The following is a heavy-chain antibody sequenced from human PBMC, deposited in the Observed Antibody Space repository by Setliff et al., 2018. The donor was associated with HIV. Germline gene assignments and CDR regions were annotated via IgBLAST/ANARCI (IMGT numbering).Heavy chain of an antibody. CDR1: GGSISGYY. CDR2: IYPSGST. V-gene: IGHV4-4*07. Sequence: SETLSLTCTVSGGSISGYYWSWIRQPAGKGLEWIGRIYPSGSTSYNPSLQSRVVMPVDTSKNQFSLRLISVTAADTAVYFCARVSKGDYGGNFDSWGQGTLVTVSS. J-gene: IGHJ4*02. D-gene: IGHD4-17*01. CDR3: ARVSKGDYGGNFDS.